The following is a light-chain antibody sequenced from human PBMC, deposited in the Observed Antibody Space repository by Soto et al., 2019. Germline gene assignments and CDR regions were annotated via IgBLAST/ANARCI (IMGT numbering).Light chain of an antibody. CDR2: DVN. J-gene: IGLJ1*01. Sequence: QSVLTQPASVSGSPGQSIAISCTGTSSDVGSYNSVSWYQQYPSKAHKLMIHDVNNRPSGISDHFSGSKSGNTASLTISGLQAEDEADYYCSSFTSSTSYVFGTGTKVTVL. V-gene: IGLV2-14*03. CDR3: SSFTSSTSYV. CDR1: SSDVGSYNS.